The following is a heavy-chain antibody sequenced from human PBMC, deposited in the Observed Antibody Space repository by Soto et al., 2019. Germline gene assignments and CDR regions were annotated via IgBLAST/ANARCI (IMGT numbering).Heavy chain of an antibody. CDR3: AKVVGSF. D-gene: IGHD3-10*01. Sequence: RLSCAASRFTFSSFAMHWVRQAPGKGLEWVAVISYDGSDKYYADSVEGRFSISRDNSKNTLYLQMNSLKTEDTAVYYCAKVVGSFWGQGTLVTVSS. CDR1: RFTFSSFA. V-gene: IGHV3-30*18. J-gene: IGHJ4*02. CDR2: ISYDGSDK.